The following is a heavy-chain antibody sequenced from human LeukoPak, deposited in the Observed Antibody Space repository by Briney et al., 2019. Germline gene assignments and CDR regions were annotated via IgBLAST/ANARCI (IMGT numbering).Heavy chain of an antibody. Sequence: GGSLRLSCAASGFTVSSNYMSWVRQAPGKGLEWVSVIYTGGITFSADSVKGRFTISRDNSKNTLYLQMNSLRAEDTAVYYCATSMLRGGSHPYYFEYWGQGTLVTVSS. CDR2: IYTGGIT. D-gene: IGHD3-10*01. J-gene: IGHJ4*02. V-gene: IGHV3-53*01. CDR3: ATSMLRGGSHPYYFEY. CDR1: GFTVSSNY.